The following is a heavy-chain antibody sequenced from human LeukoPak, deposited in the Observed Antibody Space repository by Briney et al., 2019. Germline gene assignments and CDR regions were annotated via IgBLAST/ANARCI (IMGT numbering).Heavy chain of an antibody. CDR2: ISYDGIYK. CDR1: GFTFSSYG. CDR3: AEDRSTGWYAGFDF. D-gene: IGHD6-19*01. V-gene: IGHV3-30*18. Sequence: PGGSLRLSCAASGFTFSSYGMHWVRQAPGKGLEWVAYISYDGIYKNYTDSVKGRFTIARDNSKTTLYLQMISLRPEDSAVYFCAEDRSTGWYAGFDFWGQGTLVTVST. J-gene: IGHJ5*01.